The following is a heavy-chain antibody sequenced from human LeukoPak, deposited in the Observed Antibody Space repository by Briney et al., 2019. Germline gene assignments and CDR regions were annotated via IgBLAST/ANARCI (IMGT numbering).Heavy chain of an antibody. CDR2: INSDGSST. CDR1: GLTFSSYW. V-gene: IGHV3-74*01. D-gene: IGHD6-19*01. Sequence: GGSLRLSCAASGLTFSSYWMHWVRQGPGKGLVWVSRINSDGSSTSYADSVKGRFTISRDNAKNTPYLQMNSLRAEDTAVYYCARDHLSSGSSPDYYYYYYMDVWGKGTTVTISS. CDR3: ARDHLSSGSSPDYYYYYYMDV. J-gene: IGHJ6*03.